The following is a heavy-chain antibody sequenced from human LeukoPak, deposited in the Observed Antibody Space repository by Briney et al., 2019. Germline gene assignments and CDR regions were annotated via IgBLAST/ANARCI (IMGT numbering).Heavy chain of an antibody. D-gene: IGHD3-10*01. CDR2: IYYSGST. J-gene: IGHJ4*01. V-gene: IGHV4-59*01. CDR1: GGSISSYY. Sequence: SETLSLTCTVSGGSISSYYWSWIRQPPGKGLKWIGYIYYSGSTNYNPSLKSRVTISVDTSKNQFSLKLSSVTAADTAVYYCARSLPWVRGVINRFDYWGQGTLVTVSS. CDR3: ARSLPWVRGVINRFDY.